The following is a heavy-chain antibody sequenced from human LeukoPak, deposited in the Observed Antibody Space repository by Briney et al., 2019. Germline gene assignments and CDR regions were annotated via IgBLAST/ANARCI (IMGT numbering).Heavy chain of an antibody. J-gene: IGHJ4*02. D-gene: IGHD4-23*01. V-gene: IGHV4-39*01. CDR1: GGSISSSSYY. CDR3: ARHKTTVVTSLDY. CDR2: IYYSGST. Sequence: SETLSLTCTVSGGSISSSSYYWGWIRQPPGKGLEWIGSIYYSGSTYYNPSLRSRVTISVDTSKNQVSLKLSSVTAADTAVYYCARHKTTVVTSLDYWGQGTLVTVSS.